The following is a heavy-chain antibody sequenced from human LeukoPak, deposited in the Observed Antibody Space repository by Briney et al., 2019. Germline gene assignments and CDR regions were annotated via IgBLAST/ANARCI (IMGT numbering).Heavy chain of an antibody. D-gene: IGHD6-13*01. CDR2: LSGSGESR. Sequence: GESLRLSCAASGFTVSSNYMSWVRQAPGKGLDWVSVLSGSGESRYYADSVKGRFTISRDNSKNTVYLQMNSLRTEDTAVYYCAKNRGGIAAAIEHWGQGTLVTVSS. CDR1: GFTVSSNY. CDR3: AKNRGGIAAAIEH. V-gene: IGHV3-23*01. J-gene: IGHJ4*02.